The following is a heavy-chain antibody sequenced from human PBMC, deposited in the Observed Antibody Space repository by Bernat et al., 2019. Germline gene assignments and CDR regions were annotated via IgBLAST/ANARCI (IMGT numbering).Heavy chain of an antibody. CDR2: ISYDGSNK. D-gene: IGHD4-11*01. CDR3: ARGGNYLTTNKYYFDY. Sequence: QVQLVESGGGVVQPGRSLRLSCAASGFTFSNHGLHWVRQAPGKGLEWVSIISYDGSNKYYAGSVKGRVTISRDSSRNTLYLQMNSLRPEDTAVYYCARGGNYLTTNKYYFDYWGQGTLVTVSS. CDR1: GFTFSNHG. J-gene: IGHJ4*02. V-gene: IGHV3-30-3*01.